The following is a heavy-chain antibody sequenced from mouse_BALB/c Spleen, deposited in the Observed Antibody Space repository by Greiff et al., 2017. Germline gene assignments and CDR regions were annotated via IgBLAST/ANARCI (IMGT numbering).Heavy chain of an antibody. D-gene: IGHD1-2*01. CDR3: ARQFTTATDYYAMDY. Sequence: EVKLMESGGGLVQPGGSLKLSCAASGFTFSSYTMSWVRQTPEKRLEWVAYISNGGGSTYYPDTVKGRFTISRDNAKNTLYLQMSSLKSEDTAMYYCARQFTTATDYYAMDYWGQGTSVTVSS. CDR2: ISNGGGST. CDR1: GFTFSSYT. V-gene: IGHV5-12-2*01. J-gene: IGHJ4*01.